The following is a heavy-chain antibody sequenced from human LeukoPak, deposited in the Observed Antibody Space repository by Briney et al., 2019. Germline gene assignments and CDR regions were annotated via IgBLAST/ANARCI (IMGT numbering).Heavy chain of an antibody. J-gene: IGHJ5*02. Sequence: GGSLRLSCAASGFSFNSYAMSWVRQAPGKGLEWVSAISGGGGSTDYADSVKGRFTISRDNSKNTLYLQMNSLRAEDTAVYYCATWVLVVVPNWFDPWGQGTLVTVSS. V-gene: IGHV3-23*01. CDR1: GFSFNSYA. D-gene: IGHD2-2*01. CDR2: ISGGGGST. CDR3: ATWVLVVVPNWFDP.